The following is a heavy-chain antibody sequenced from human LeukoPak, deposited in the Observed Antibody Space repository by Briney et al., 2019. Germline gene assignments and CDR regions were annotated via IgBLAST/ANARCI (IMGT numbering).Heavy chain of an antibody. CDR3: ARDRSEQQLVSNWFDP. CDR2: IIPILGIA. CDR1: GGTFSSYA. Sequence: GSSEKVSCKASGGTFSSYAISWVRQAPGQGLEWMGRIIPILGIANYAQKFQGRVTITADKSTSTAYMELSSLRSEDTAVYYCARDRSEQQLVSNWFDPWGQGTLVTVSS. D-gene: IGHD6-13*01. J-gene: IGHJ5*02. V-gene: IGHV1-69*04.